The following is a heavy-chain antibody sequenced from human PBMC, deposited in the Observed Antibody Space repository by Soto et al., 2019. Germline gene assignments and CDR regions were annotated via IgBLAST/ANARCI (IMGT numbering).Heavy chain of an antibody. V-gene: IGHV3-23*01. Sequence: EVQLLESGGGLVQPGGSLRLSCAASGFTFSNYAMSWVRQAPGKGLEWVSIISGSGGSTCYADAVKGRFTIPRDSSKSTLYLQIHSLGPDDTAVYYCANADCRETHCYLRDYWGQGTPVTVSS. J-gene: IGHJ4*02. CDR2: ISGSGGST. CDR3: ANADCRETHCYLRDY. D-gene: IGHD2-21*02. CDR1: GFTFSNYA.